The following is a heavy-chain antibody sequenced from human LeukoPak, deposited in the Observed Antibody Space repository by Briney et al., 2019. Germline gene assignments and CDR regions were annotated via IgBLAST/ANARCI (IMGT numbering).Heavy chain of an antibody. CDR3: ARGGAHGMDV. CDR2: ISGVADVI. J-gene: IGHJ6*02. V-gene: IGHV3-11*01. Sequence: GGSLRLSCAASGFTFSDYYMTWIRQVPGKGLEWVSYISGVADVIYYADSVKGRFTISRDNAKSSVYLQMNSLRAEDTALYYCARGGAHGMDVWGQGTTVTVCS. CDR1: GFTFSDYY. D-gene: IGHD1-26*01.